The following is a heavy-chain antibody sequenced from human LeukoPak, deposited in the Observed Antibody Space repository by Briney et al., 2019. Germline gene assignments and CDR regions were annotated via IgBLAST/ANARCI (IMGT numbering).Heavy chain of an antibody. CDR3: AKDKNAYSSTWYGGSDY. CDR2: ISYDGNNK. Sequence: GGSPRLSSAASGLTFSSYGMHSVRQAPRKRLEWVAVISYDGNNKYYADSVKGRFTISRDNSKNTLYLQMNSLRAEDTAVYFCAKDKNAYSSTWYGGSDYWGQGTLVTVSS. J-gene: IGHJ4*02. V-gene: IGHV3-30*18. D-gene: IGHD6-13*01. CDR1: GLTFSSYG.